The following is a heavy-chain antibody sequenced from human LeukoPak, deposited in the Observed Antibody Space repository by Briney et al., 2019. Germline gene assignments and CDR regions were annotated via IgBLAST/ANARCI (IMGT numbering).Heavy chain of an antibody. CDR1: GGSISSGGYY. J-gene: IGHJ5*02. CDR3: ARAVITMVRPVSDP. D-gene: IGHD3-10*01. V-gene: IGHV4-31*03. Sequence: SQTLSLTCTVSGGSISSGGYYWSWIRQHPGKGLEWIGYIDYSGSTNYSPSPTRRVTISVDPSKNQSSLKLSSVTAADTAVYYWARAVITMVRPVSDPWGQATLVTVPS. CDR2: IDYSGST.